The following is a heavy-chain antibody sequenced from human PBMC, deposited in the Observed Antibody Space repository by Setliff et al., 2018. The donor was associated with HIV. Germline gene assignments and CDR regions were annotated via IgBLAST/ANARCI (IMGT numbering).Heavy chain of an antibody. CDR3: ARCYYNFWSGYPLDYMDV. J-gene: IGHJ6*03. V-gene: IGHV4-4*08. CDR2: IYTSGST. CDR1: GGSISSHY. Sequence: SETLSLTCTVSGGSISSHYWSWIRQPPGKGLEWIGHIYTSGSTNYNPSLKSRVTMSVGTSKNQFSLKLSSVTAAETAVYYCARCYYNFWSGYPLDYMDVWGKGTTVTVSS. D-gene: IGHD3-3*01.